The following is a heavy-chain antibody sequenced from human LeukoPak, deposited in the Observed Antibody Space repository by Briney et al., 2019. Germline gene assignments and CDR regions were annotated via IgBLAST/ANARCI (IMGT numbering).Heavy chain of an antibody. Sequence: PGGSLRLSCAASGFTFSSYEMNWVRQAPGKGLEWVSYISSSGSTIYYADSVKGRFTISRDNAKNSLYLQMNSLRAEDTAVYYCARDGGIWFGELKTPYYFDYWGQGTLVTVS. V-gene: IGHV3-48*03. J-gene: IGHJ4*02. CDR2: ISSSGSTI. CDR3: ARDGGIWFGELKTPYYFDY. CDR1: GFTFSSYE. D-gene: IGHD3-10*01.